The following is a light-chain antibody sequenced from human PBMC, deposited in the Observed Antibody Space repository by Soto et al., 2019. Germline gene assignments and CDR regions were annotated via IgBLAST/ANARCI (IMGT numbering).Light chain of an antibody. J-gene: IGKJ4*01. CDR3: QQSYKILT. CDR1: ANIGSN. Sequence: DIQLTQSPDSLSASVGDRVTITCRASANIGSNLNWYQHQTGTAPKLIIYDASSLQGGVPSRFSVIGYGTQFALTISGLQTEDFATYYCQQSYKILTFGGGTWVDI. V-gene: IGKV1-39*01. CDR2: DAS.